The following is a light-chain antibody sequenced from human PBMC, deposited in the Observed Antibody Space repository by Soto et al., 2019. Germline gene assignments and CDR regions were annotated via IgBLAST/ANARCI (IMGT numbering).Light chain of an antibody. J-gene: IGKJ2*01. Sequence: EILLPQSPATLSLSPGERATLSCGAGQSVSSYLAWYQQKPGQAPRPLIYDASNRATGVPAGFSGSGSGTDFTLTISSLEPEDFAVYYCQQRSTWPFTFGQGTKVDI. V-gene: IGKV3-11*01. CDR3: QQRSTWPFT. CDR1: QSVSSY. CDR2: DAS.